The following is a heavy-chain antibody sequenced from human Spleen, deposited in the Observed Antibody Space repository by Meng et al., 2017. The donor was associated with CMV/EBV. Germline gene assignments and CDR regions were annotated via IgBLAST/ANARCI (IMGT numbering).Heavy chain of an antibody. D-gene: IGHD2/OR15-2a*01. CDR2: INPKTGGT. J-gene: IGHJ3*02. V-gene: IGHV1-2*06. CDR3: ATGLGVVSMWHDASDI. CDR1: GYTFIGYD. Sequence: ASVKVSCKASGYTFIGYDIHWVRQAPGQGLEWMGRINPKTGGTKYAQKFQGRVTMTRDTSSNTAYMELSRLRSDDTAVYYCATGLGVVSMWHDASDIWGQGTMVTVSS.